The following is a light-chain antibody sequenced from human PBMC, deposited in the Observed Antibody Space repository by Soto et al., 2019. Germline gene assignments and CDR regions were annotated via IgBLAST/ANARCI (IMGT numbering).Light chain of an antibody. CDR1: QSIRTN. V-gene: IGKV1-39*01. J-gene: IGKJ2*01. CDR2: AAS. CDR3: QQSYSTPYT. Sequence: DIQMTQSPSSLSASVGDRVTITCRASQSIRTNLSWLQQKPGKAPKLLIYAASSLLSGVPSRFSGSGSGTDFALTISSLQPEDFASYYCQQSYSTPYTFGQGTKLEIK.